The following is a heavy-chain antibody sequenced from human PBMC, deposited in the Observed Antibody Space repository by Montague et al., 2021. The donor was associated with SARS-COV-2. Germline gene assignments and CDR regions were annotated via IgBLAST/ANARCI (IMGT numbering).Heavy chain of an antibody. Sequence: SLRLSCAASGFTFSSYAMHLVRQAPGKGLEWVAVISYAEYNKYYSYSXQGRFTISRDNSKNTLYLQMDSLRPDDTAVYYCASDAYGDHVGFFHHWGQGSLVTVSS. CDR3: ASDAYGDHVGFFHH. CDR1: GFTFSSYA. D-gene: IGHD4-17*01. V-gene: IGHV3-30-3*01. J-gene: IGHJ1*01. CDR2: ISYAEYNK.